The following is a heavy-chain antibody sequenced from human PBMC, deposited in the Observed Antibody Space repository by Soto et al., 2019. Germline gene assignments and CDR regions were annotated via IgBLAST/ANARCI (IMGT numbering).Heavy chain of an antibody. J-gene: IGHJ4*01. CDR1: GDSISTFY. Sequence: SETLSLTCTVSGDSISTFYWSWIRQPPGKGLEWIGYIYYTGSTNYNPSLKSRVTMSVDTSKQQFSLKLTSVTAADTPVDYCARQRGNYFDYWGHGSLVTVSS. D-gene: IGHD3-10*01. V-gene: IGHV4-59*01. CDR3: ARQRGNYFDY. CDR2: IYYTGST.